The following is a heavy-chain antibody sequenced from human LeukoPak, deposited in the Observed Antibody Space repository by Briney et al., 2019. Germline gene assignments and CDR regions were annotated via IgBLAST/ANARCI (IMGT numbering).Heavy chain of an antibody. Sequence: ASVKVSCKASGYTFTGYYIHWVRQAPGQGLEWMGWINPNSGYTKSAQKFQGRVTMTRDTSISAAYMELSRLTSDDTAVYYCARGPDSGSYFPYDYWGQGTLVPVSS. CDR2: INPNSGYT. D-gene: IGHD1-26*01. V-gene: IGHV1-2*02. CDR3: ARGPDSGSYFPYDY. CDR1: GYTFTGYY. J-gene: IGHJ4*02.